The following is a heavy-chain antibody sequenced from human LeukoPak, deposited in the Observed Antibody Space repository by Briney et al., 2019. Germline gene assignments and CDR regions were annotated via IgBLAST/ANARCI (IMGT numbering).Heavy chain of an antibody. J-gene: IGHJ3*02. CDR1: GGSFSGYY. Sequence: SEALSLTCAVYGGSFSGYYWSWIRQPPGKGLEWIGSIYYSGSTYYNPSLTSRVTISVDTSKNQFSLKLSSVTAADTAVYYCASDGILGAFDIWGQGTMVTVSS. CDR3: ASDGILGAFDI. V-gene: IGHV4-34*01. D-gene: IGHD7-27*01. CDR2: IYYSGST.